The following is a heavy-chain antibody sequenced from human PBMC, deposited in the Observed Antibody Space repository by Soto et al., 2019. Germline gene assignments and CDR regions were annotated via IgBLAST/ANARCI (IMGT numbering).Heavy chain of an antibody. V-gene: IGHV3-30-3*01. CDR1: GFTFSSYA. CDR2: ISYDGSNK. D-gene: IGHD6-19*01. Sequence: GGSLRLSCAASGFTFSSYAMHWVRQAPGKGLEWVAVISYDGSNKYYADSVKGRFTISRDNSKNTLYLQMNSLRAEDTAVYYCATIGGGGSGWNQDYWGQGTLVTVSS. J-gene: IGHJ4*02. CDR3: ATIGGGGSGWNQDY.